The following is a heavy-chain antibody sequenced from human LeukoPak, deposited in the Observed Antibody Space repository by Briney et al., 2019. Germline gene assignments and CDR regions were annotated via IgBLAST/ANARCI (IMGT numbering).Heavy chain of an antibody. CDR1: GFIFSSYA. CDR3: VASTTGTTEQYFDY. Sequence: PGGSLRLSCAASGFIFSSYAMSWVRQAPGKGLEWVSGISDGGGSTYYADSVKGRFTISRDNSKNTLYLQMNSLRGEDTAVYYCVASTTGTTEQYFDYWGRGTLVTVSS. J-gene: IGHJ4*02. V-gene: IGHV3-23*01. D-gene: IGHD1-1*01. CDR2: ISDGGGST.